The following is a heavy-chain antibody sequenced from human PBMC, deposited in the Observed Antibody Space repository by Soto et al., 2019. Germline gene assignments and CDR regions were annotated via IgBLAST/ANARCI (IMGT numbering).Heavy chain of an antibody. D-gene: IGHD3-10*01. V-gene: IGHV1-18*01. CDR3: ARDLDGSGNYYTDY. J-gene: IGHJ4*02. CDR1: GYTFSSIG. Sequence: GASVKVSCKTSGYTFSSIGISWVRQAPGQGLEWMGWISPYKGNTYYAQRLQGRVTMTTDTSTSTAYMELRSLRPDDTAVYFCARDLDGSGNYYTDYWGQGTLVTVSS. CDR2: ISPYKGNT.